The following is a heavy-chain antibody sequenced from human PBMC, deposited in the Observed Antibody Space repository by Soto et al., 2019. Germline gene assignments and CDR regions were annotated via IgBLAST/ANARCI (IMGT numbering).Heavy chain of an antibody. D-gene: IGHD3-10*02. CDR1: GFTFKTYA. CDR2: IAYDGYEK. Sequence: QVQLVESGGGVVQPGTSLRLSCAASGFTFKTYAMHCVRQAPGKGLEWMAVIAYDGYEKFYADSVKGRFTISRDNSKNAMYLQINTLRKEDTAVYYCEKDVEDYVPYYYGVDVWGQGTTVTVSS. V-gene: IGHV3-30*18. CDR3: EKDVEDYVPYYYGVDV. J-gene: IGHJ6*02.